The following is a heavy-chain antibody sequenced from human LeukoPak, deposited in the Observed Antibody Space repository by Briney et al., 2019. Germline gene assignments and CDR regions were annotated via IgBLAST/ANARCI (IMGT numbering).Heavy chain of an antibody. CDR1: GYTFTSYD. Sequence: ASVKVSCKASGYTFTSYDINWVRQAPGQGLEWMGWMNPNSGNTGYAQKFQGRVTMTRNTSISTAYMELSSLRSEDTAVYYCAGGGSSGWYVDYWGQGTLVTVSS. D-gene: IGHD6-19*01. CDR2: MNPNSGNT. J-gene: IGHJ4*02. CDR3: AGGGSSGWYVDY. V-gene: IGHV1-8*01.